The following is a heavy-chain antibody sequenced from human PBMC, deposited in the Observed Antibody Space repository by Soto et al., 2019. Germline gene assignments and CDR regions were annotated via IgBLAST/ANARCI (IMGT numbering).Heavy chain of an antibody. V-gene: IGHV1-18*01. CDR2: ISAYNGNT. CDR1: GYTFTSYG. Sequence: QVQLVQSGAEVKKPGASVKVSCKASGYTFTSYGISWVRQAPGQGLEWMGWISAYNGNTNYAQKLQGRVTMTTDTSTSTAYXXXXSLRSXXXXVXXXARDPEGYSSSWYQVPCSDYWGQGTLVTVSS. CDR3: ARDPEGYSSSWYQVPCSDY. D-gene: IGHD6-13*01. J-gene: IGHJ4*02.